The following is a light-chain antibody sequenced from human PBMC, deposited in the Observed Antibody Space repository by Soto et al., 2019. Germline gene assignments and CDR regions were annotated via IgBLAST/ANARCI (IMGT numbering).Light chain of an antibody. CDR1: QSVSSSS. V-gene: IGKV3-20*01. CDR3: QQYGGSPRT. J-gene: IGKJ1*01. CDR2: DAS. Sequence: EIVLTQSPGTLSLSPGERATLSCRASQSVSSSSLAWYQQKRGQAPRLLIHDASSRATGIPDRFSGSGSGTDFTLTISRLEHEDVAVYYCQQYGGSPRTFGQGTKVEVK.